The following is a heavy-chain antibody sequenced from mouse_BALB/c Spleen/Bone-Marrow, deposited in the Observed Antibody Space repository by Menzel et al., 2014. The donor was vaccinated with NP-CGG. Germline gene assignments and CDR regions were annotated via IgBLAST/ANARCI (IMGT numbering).Heavy chain of an antibody. CDR1: GYAFSRPW. D-gene: IGHD1-1*01. Sequence: QVQLKESGAELVRPGSSVKISCKASGYAFSRPWMNWVKQRPGQGLEWIGQIYPGDDDTNYSGKFKGRATLTADKSSGTAYMQLSSLTSEDSAVYFCAGSTPLAYWGQGTLVTVSA. CDR2: IYPGDDDT. J-gene: IGHJ3*01. V-gene: IGHV1-80*01. CDR3: AGSTPLAY.